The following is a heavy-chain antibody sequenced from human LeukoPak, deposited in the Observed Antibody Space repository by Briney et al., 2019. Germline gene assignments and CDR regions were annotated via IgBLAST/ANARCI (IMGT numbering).Heavy chain of an antibody. Sequence: PGGSLRLSCAASGFTFSSYWMYWVRQVPGKGLVWVSRIKPDGSFTAHADSVKGRFTISRDNAKNTLYLQMNSLRAEDTAVYYCVRYNWHSLDDSWGQGTLVTVSS. CDR3: VRYNWHSLDDS. D-gene: IGHD1-7*01. CDR2: IKPDGSFT. V-gene: IGHV3-74*01. CDR1: GFTFSSYW. J-gene: IGHJ5*01.